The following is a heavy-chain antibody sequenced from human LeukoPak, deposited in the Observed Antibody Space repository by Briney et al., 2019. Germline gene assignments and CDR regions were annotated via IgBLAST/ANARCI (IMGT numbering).Heavy chain of an antibody. CDR2: TSSSGSTI. Sequence: GGSLRLSCAASGFTFSDYYMSWIRQAPGKGLEWVSYTSSSGSTINYADSVKGRFTISRDNAKNSLYLQMNSLRAEDTAVYYCARGTGGGSSNYYYMDVWGKGTTVTVSS. J-gene: IGHJ6*03. V-gene: IGHV3-11*04. CDR3: ARGTGGGSSNYYYMDV. CDR1: GFTFSDYY. D-gene: IGHD2-15*01.